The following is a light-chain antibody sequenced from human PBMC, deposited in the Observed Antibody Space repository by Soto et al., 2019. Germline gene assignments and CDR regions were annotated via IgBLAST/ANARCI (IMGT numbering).Light chain of an antibody. Sequence: DIQLTQSPPTLSASVGDRVTITCRASQSIRYYLAWYQQMPGTAPKLLIYGASSLQSGAPSRFIGSGSVTEFTLTISSLQTDDFATYFCQHHNSYSQTFGQGTKVEIK. CDR1: QSIRYY. CDR3: QHHNSYSQT. V-gene: IGKV1-5*01. J-gene: IGKJ1*01. CDR2: GAS.